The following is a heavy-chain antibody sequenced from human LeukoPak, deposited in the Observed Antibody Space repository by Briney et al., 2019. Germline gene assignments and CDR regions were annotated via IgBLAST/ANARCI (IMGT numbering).Heavy chain of an antibody. Sequence: SETLSLTCTVSGGSISSSSYYWGWIRQPPGKGLEWIGRIYSSGRTNYNPSLRSRVTMSVDTSKNQFSLKLSSVTAADTAVYYCARDDDATPGPRGNYYNVRAFDIWGQGTMVTVSS. CDR2: IYSSGRT. CDR1: GGSISSSSYY. CDR3: ARDDDATPGPRGNYYNVRAFDI. D-gene: IGHD3-10*01. V-gene: IGHV4-39*07. J-gene: IGHJ3*02.